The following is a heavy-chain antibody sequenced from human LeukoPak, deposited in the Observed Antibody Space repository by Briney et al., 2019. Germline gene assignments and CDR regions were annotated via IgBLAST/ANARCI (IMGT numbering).Heavy chain of an antibody. CDR3: ARDQRVTGRPDIDY. J-gene: IGHJ4*02. V-gene: IGHV3-23*01. D-gene: IGHD6-6*01. Sequence: PGGSLRLSCAASGFSFSTYAISWVRQAPGKGLEWVSAIKSDGGRTYYADSVKGRFTISRDNAKNTLYLQMNNLRAEDTAMYYCARDQRVTGRPDIDYWGQGTLVIVSS. CDR2: IKSDGGRT. CDR1: GFSFSTYA.